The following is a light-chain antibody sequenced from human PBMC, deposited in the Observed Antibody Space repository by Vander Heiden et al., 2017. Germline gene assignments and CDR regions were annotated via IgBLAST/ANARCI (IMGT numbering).Light chain of an antibody. CDR1: QDITDW. V-gene: IGKV1-5*03. J-gene: IGKJ2*03. Sequence: DIQMTQSPSTLSASVGDKVTITCRDTQDITDWLAWYQQRPGEAPRLLIYKASNLESGVPSRFSGSGSGTQFTLTISSLQPDDSATYYCQQCASYYSFGQGTKVEIK. CDR2: KAS. CDR3: QQCASYYS.